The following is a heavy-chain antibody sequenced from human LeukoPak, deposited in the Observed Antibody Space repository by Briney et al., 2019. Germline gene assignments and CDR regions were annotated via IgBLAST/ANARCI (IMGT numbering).Heavy chain of an antibody. Sequence: SQTLSLTCAISGDRVSSNGAAWIWIRQSPSRGLEWLGRTYYRSRWYDDYADSVKSRITIIPDTSKNQFSLQLNSVTPEDTAVYYCARDLRIAAAGIYYFDSWGQGTLVTVSS. CDR1: GDRVSSNGAA. V-gene: IGHV6-1*01. CDR3: ARDLRIAAAGIYYFDS. D-gene: IGHD6-13*01. CDR2: TYYRSRWYD. J-gene: IGHJ4*02.